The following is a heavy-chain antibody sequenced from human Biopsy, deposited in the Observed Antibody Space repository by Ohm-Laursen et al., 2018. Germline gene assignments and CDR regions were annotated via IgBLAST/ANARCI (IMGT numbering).Heavy chain of an antibody. CDR3: ARGHCSSTSCRPYYFDY. D-gene: IGHD2-2*01. CDR1: GFTFSDYY. CDR2: ITNTGRTV. J-gene: IGHJ4*02. V-gene: IGHV3-11*04. Sequence: SLRLSCTASGFTFSDYYMNWIRQAPGKGLEWVSFITNTGRTVCADSVKGRFTISRDNAENSLYLQVNSLRAEDTAVYYCARGHCSSTSCRPYYFDYWGQGTLVTVSS.